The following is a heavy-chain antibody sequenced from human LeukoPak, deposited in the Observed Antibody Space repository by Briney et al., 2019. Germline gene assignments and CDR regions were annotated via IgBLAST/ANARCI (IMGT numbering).Heavy chain of an antibody. CDR1: GFTVSSNY. J-gene: IGHJ3*02. D-gene: IGHD3-22*01. CDR3: AREGYQYYYDSSRKGPAFDI. CDR2: IYSGGST. Sequence: GGSLRLSCAASGFTVSSNYMSWARQAPGKGLEWVSVIYSGGSTYYADSVKGRFTISRDNSKNTLYLQMNSLRAEDTAVYYCAREGYQYYYDSSRKGPAFDIWGQGTMVTVSS. V-gene: IGHV3-53*01.